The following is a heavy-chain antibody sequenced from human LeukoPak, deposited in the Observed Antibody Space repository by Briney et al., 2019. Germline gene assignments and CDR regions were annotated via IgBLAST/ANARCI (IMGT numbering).Heavy chain of an antibody. V-gene: IGHV4-34*01. D-gene: IGHD6-13*01. J-gene: IGHJ4*02. CDR2: INHSGST. CDR3: ARGRRGQRLVRGFDY. CDR1: GGSFSGYY. Sequence: NPSETLSLTCAVYGGSFSGYYWSWIRQPPGKGLEWIGEINHSGSTNYNPSLKSRVTISVDTSKNQFSLKLSSVTAADTAVYYCARGRRGQRLVRGFDYWGQGTLVTVSS.